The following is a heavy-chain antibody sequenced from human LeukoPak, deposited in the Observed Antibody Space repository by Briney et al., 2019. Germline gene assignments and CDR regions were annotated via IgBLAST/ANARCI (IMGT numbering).Heavy chain of an antibody. V-gene: IGHV4-59*01. D-gene: IGHD6-13*01. CDR1: GDSISTYY. CDR2: IYYSGST. Sequence: SETLSLTCTVSGDSISTYYWTWIRQPPGKGLEWIGYIYYSGSTNYNPSLKSRVTISVDTSKNQFSLKLSSVTAADTAVYYCARAGTAGSFDYWGQGTLVTVSS. J-gene: IGHJ4*02. CDR3: ARAGTAGSFDY.